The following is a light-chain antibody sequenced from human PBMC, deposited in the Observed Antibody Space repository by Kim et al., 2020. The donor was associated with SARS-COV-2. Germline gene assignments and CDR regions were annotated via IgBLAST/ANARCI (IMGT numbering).Light chain of an antibody. CDR3: GTWDSSLSGVV. J-gene: IGLJ3*02. V-gene: IGLV1-51*01. Sequence: QSVLTQPPSVSAAPGQKVTISCSGSSSNIGNNYVSWYQQLPGTAPKLLISGNTERPSGLPDRFSGSKSGTSATLGITGLQTGDEADYYWGTWDSSLSGVVFGGGTQLTVL. CDR1: SSNIGNNY. CDR2: GNT.